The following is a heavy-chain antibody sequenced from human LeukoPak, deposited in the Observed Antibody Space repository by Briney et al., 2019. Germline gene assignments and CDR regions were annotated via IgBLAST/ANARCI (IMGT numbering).Heavy chain of an antibody. Sequence: GGSLRLSCAASGFNFSIYSMNWVRQAPGKGLEWVSYISSSGSYIYYADSVKGRFTISRDNAKNSLYLQMNSLRAEDTAVYYCARWGLGKGNAFDIWGQGTMVTVSS. CDR2: ISSSGSYI. D-gene: IGHD3-16*01. CDR1: GFNFSIYS. V-gene: IGHV3-21*06. CDR3: ARWGLGKGNAFDI. J-gene: IGHJ3*02.